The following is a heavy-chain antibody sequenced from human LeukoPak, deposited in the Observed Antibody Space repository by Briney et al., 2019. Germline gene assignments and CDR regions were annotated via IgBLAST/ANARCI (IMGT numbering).Heavy chain of an antibody. CDR1: GFTFSSYA. CDR2: ISGSSGNT. CDR3: AKPARVGSVDY. D-gene: IGHD2-15*01. V-gene: IGHV3-23*01. Sequence: PGGSLRLSRVASGFTFSSYAMSWVRQAPGKGLEWVSAISGSSGNTHYADSVKGRFTIFRDNAKNKPYLQMNSLKVEDTAIYYCAKPARVGSVDYWGQGTLVTVSS. J-gene: IGHJ4*02.